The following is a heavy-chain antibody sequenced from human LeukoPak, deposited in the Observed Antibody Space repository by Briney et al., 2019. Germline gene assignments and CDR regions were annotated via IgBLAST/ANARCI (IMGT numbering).Heavy chain of an antibody. V-gene: IGHV3-74*01. CDR2: INTDGSST. D-gene: IGHD6-13*01. CDR3: ARDLSAAVTRYFDL. J-gene: IGHJ2*01. CDR1: GFTFSSYW. Sequence: GGSLRLSCAASGFTFSSYWMHWVRQTPGKGLVWVSRINTDGSSTRYANSVKGRFTISRDNAKNTLYVQMNSLRAEDTAVYYCARDLSAAVTRYFDLWGRGTPVTVSS.